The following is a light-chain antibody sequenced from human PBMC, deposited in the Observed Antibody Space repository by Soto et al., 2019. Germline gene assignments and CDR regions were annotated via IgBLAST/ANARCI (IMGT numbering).Light chain of an antibody. V-gene: IGKV3-15*01. CDR3: QQDNNWPYT. J-gene: IGKJ2*01. Sequence: EIVMTQSPATLSVSPGERATLSCRASQSVSSTLSWYQQKPGQAPSLLIYGASTRATGIPARFSGSGSGTEFTLTISSLQSEDFAVYYCQQDNNWPYTFGQGTKLEIK. CDR2: GAS. CDR1: QSVSST.